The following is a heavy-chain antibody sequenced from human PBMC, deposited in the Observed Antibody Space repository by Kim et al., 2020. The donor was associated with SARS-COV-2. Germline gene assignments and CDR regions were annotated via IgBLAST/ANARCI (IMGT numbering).Heavy chain of an antibody. J-gene: IGHJ5*02. CDR2: IKTNTGNT. CDR1: GYTFTTYA. Sequence: ASVKVSCKASGYTFTTYAMNWVRQAPGQGLEWMGWIKTNTGNTMYAQGFTGRFVFSLDTSVSTAYLQISSLKAEDTAVYYCARIGGCSGGSCYLGWLDPWGQGTLVTVSS. CDR3: ARIGGCSGGSCYLGWLDP. D-gene: IGHD2-15*01. V-gene: IGHV7-4-1*02.